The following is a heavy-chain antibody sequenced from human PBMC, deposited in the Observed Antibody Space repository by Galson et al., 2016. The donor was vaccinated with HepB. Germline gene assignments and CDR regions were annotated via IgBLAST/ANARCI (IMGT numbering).Heavy chain of an antibody. J-gene: IGHJ4*02. CDR2: IWYDGTNK. D-gene: IGHD6-13*01. Sequence: SLRLSCAASGFTFSAYGMHWVRQAPGKGLEWVAVIWYDGTNKYYADSVKGRFTISRDNSKNTLYLQMNSLRAEDTAVYYCAKVTAGTDTYFDYWGQGTLVTVSS. CDR3: AKVTAGTDTYFDY. CDR1: GFTFSAYG. V-gene: IGHV3-33*06.